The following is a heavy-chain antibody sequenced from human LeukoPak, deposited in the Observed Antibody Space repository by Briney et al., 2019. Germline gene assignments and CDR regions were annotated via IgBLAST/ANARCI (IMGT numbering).Heavy chain of an antibody. V-gene: IGHV4-61*02. J-gene: IGHJ4*02. D-gene: IGHD2-2*01. CDR3: ARGTYCSSTSCFQNRYYFDY. Sequence: TLSLTCTVSGGSISSGSYYWSWIRQPAGKGLEWIGRIYTSGSTNYNPSLKSRVTISVDTSKNQFSLKLSSVTAADTAVYYCARGTYCSSTSCFQNRYYFDYWGQGTLVTVSS. CDR2: IYTSGST. CDR1: GGSISSGSYY.